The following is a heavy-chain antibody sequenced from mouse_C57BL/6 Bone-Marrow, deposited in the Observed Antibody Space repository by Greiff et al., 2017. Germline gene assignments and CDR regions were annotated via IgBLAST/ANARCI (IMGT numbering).Heavy chain of an antibody. CDR2: INPSSGYI. CDR3: AYGSSYPDWYFDV. V-gene: IGHV1-4*01. CDR1: GYTFTSYT. J-gene: IGHJ1*03. D-gene: IGHD1-1*01. Sequence: QVQLQQSGAELARPGASVKMSCKASGYTFTSYTMHWVQQRPGQGLEWIGYINPSSGYIKYNQKFKDTATLTADKSSSTAYMQMSSLTSEDSAVYYCAYGSSYPDWYFDVWGTGTSVTVSS.